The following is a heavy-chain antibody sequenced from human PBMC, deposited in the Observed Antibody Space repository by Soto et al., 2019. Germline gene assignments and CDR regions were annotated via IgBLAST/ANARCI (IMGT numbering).Heavy chain of an antibody. CDR3: ARAIPYYDSSGSPPKDFDY. J-gene: IGHJ4*02. CDR1: GGSISSGGYS. V-gene: IGHV4-30-2*01. Sequence: PSETLSLTCAVSGGSISSGGYSWNWIRQPPGKGLEWVGCIYHSGSTYYNPSLKSRVTISVDRSKHQFSLNLSSVTAADTAVYYCARAIPYYDSSGSPPKDFDYWGQGTLVTVSS. CDR2: IYHSGST. D-gene: IGHD3-22*01.